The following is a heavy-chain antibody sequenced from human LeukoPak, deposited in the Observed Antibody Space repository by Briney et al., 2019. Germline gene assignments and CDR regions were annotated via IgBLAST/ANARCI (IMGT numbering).Heavy chain of an antibody. D-gene: IGHD3-10*01. Sequence: PSETLSLTCTVSGGSISSSSYYWGWIRQPPGKGLEWIGSIYYSGSTYYNPSLKSRVTISVDTSKNQFSLKLSSVTAADTAVYYCARRKVRGVIADYWGQGTLVTVSS. V-gene: IGHV4-39*01. J-gene: IGHJ4*02. CDR3: ARRKVRGVIADY. CDR1: GGSISSSSYY. CDR2: IYYSGST.